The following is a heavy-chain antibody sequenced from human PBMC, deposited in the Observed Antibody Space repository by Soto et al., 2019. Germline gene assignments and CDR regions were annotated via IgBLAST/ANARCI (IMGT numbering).Heavy chain of an antibody. D-gene: IGHD6-13*01. V-gene: IGHV4-30-4*01. J-gene: IGHJ4*02. Sequence: QVQLQESGPGLVKPSQTLSLTCSVSGGSINSGDDYWSWVRQSPGKGLEWIGYIHYSGSTYYNPSLRSRLTISVDTSKNHFSRQLNSVTAADTAVYYCARDRGAAAGLGYFASWGQGTLVTVSS. CDR3: ARDRGAAAGLGYFAS. CDR2: IHYSGST. CDR1: GGSINSGDDY.